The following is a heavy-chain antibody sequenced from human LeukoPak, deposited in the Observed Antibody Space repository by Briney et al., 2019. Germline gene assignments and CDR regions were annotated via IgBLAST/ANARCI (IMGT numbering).Heavy chain of an antibody. CDR2: ITWNSGSI. CDR3: AKSHAYSSSSAFVY. D-gene: IGHD6-6*01. Sequence: PGGSLRPSCAASGFTFDDYAMHWVRQAPGKGLEWVSGITWNSGSIGYADSVKGRFTISRDNAKNSLYLQMNSLRAEDTALYYCAKSHAYSSSSAFVYWGQGTLVTVSS. J-gene: IGHJ4*02. CDR1: GFTFDDYA. V-gene: IGHV3-9*01.